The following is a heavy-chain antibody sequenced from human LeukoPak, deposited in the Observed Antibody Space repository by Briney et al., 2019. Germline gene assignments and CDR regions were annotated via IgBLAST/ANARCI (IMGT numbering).Heavy chain of an antibody. CDR2: INHSGST. CDR1: GGSFSGYY. CDR3: ARAAAYMDSIRYFDY. Sequence: SETLSLTCAVYGGSFSGYYWSWIRQPPGKGLEWMGEINHSGSTNYNPSLKSRVTISVNTSKNHCFLKLSSVTAADTAVYYFARAAAYMDSIRYFDYWGQGTLVTVSS. V-gene: IGHV4-34*01. D-gene: IGHD2-21*01. J-gene: IGHJ4*02.